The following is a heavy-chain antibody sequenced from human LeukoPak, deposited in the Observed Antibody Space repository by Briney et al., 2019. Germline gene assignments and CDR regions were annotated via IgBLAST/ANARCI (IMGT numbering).Heavy chain of an antibody. CDR2: ISGSGGST. D-gene: IGHD2-15*01. Sequence: SGGSLRLSCAASGFTFSTYSMNWVRRAPGKGLEWVSAISGSGGSTYYADSVKGRFTISRDNSKNTLYLQMNSLRAEDTAVYYCAKVPGIRYCSGGSCSDYWGQGTLVTVSS. CDR3: AKVPGIRYCSGGSCSDY. CDR1: GFTFSTYS. V-gene: IGHV3-23*01. J-gene: IGHJ4*02.